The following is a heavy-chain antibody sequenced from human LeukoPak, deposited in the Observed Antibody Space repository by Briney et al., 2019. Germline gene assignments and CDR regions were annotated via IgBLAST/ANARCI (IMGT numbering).Heavy chain of an antibody. D-gene: IGHD6-19*01. CDR2: ISAYNGNT. V-gene: IGHV1-18*01. Sequence: ASVKVSCKASGYTLTSYGISWVRQAPGQGLEWMGWISAYNGNTNYAQKLQGRVTMTTDTSTSTAYMELRSLRSDDTAVYYCARDLVAGTFYYYYYGMDVWGQGTTVTVSS. CDR1: GYTLTSYG. J-gene: IGHJ6*02. CDR3: ARDLVAGTFYYYYYGMDV.